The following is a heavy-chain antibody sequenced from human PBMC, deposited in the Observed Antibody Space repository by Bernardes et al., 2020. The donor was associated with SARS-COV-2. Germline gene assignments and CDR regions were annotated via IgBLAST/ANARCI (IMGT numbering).Heavy chain of an antibody. CDR2: IRNKAYSYTT. J-gene: IGHJ4*02. D-gene: IGHD6-6*01. CDR3: ARGISSYSYGAGYFHY. V-gene: IGHV3-72*01. CDR1: GFTFSDHY. Sequence: GGSLRLSCAASGFTFSDHYMDWVRRAPGKGLEWVGRIRNKAYSYTTEYAASVKARFTVSRDDSKNSLYLQMNSLKTEDTAVYYCARGISSYSYGAGYFHYWGQGTLVTVSS.